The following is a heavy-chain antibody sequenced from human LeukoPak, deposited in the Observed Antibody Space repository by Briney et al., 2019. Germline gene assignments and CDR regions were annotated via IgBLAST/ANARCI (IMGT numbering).Heavy chain of an antibody. V-gene: IGHV4-59*08. CDR3: ARRGVVPAAPFDY. D-gene: IGHD2-2*01. CDR1: GGSISSYY. J-gene: IGHJ4*02. Sequence: SETLSLTCTVSGGSISSYYWSWIRQPPGKGLEWIGYIYYSGSTNYNPSPKSRVTISVDTSKNQLSLKLSSVTAADPAVYYCARRGVVPAAPFDYWGQGTLVSVSS. CDR2: IYYSGST.